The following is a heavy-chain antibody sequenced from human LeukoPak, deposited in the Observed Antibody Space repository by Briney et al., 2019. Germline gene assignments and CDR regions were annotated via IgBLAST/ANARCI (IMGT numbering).Heavy chain of an antibody. CDR1: GYTFTSFG. J-gene: IGHJ3*02. CDR3: ARGRYSYAQQDDAFDI. CDR2: ISAYNGNT. Sequence: GASVKVSCKASGYTFTSFGISWVRQAPGQGLEWMGWISAYNGNTNYAQKFQGRVTMTRDTSISTAYMELSRLRSDDTAVYYCARGRYSYAQQDDAFDIWGQGTMVTVSS. D-gene: IGHD5-18*01. V-gene: IGHV1-18*01.